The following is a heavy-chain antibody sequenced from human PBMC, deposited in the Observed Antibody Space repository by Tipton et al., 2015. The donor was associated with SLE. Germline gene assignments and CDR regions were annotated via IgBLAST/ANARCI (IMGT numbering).Heavy chain of an antibody. CDR2: INHSGST. J-gene: IGHJ4*02. D-gene: IGHD5-24*01. V-gene: IGHV4-39*07. Sequence: TLSLTCTVSGGSISSGSYYWSWIRQPPGKGLEWIGEINHSGSTNYNPSLKSRVTISVDTSKNQFSLKLSSVTAADTAVYYCARRRDGYNFDYWGQGTLVTVSS. CDR1: GGSISSGSYY. CDR3: ARRRDGYNFDY.